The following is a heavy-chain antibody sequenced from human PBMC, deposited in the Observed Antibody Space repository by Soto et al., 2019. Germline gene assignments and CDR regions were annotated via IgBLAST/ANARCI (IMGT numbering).Heavy chain of an antibody. V-gene: IGHV4-30-2*01. J-gene: IGHJ4*02. CDR1: GGSISSGGYS. CDR2: IYHSGST. CDR3: ATYLMSAALDY. Sequence: SETLSLTCAVSGGSISSGGYSWSWIRQPPGKGLEWIGYIYHSGSTYYNPSLKSRVTISVDRSKNQFSLKLSSVTAADTAVYYCATYLMSAALDYWGQGTLVTVSS. D-gene: IGHD2-21*01.